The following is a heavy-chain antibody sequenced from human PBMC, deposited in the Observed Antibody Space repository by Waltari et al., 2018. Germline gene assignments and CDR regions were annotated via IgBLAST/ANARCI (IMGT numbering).Heavy chain of an antibody. D-gene: IGHD6-19*01. CDR2: IYSGGST. V-gene: IGHV3-NL1*01. CDR3: ARDVAAPRFWYFDL. Sequence: QVQLVESGGGVVQPGRSLRLSCAASGITFSSSAMHWVRQAPGKGLEWVAVIYSGGSTYYADSVKGRFTISRDNSKNTLYLQMNSLRAEDTAVYYCARDVAAPRFWYFDLWGRGTLVTVSS. J-gene: IGHJ2*01. CDR1: GITFSSSA.